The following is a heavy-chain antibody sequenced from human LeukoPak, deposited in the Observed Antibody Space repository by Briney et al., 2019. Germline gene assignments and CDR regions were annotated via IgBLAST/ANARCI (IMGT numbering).Heavy chain of an antibody. CDR3: ASGYRFGLYYFDY. CDR2: IYPGDSDT. V-gene: IGHV5-51*01. Sequence: GESLKISCKASGYSFTNYWIVWVRQMPGKGLGWMGIIYPGDSDTRYSPSFQGQVTISADKSISTAYLQWSSLKASDTAMYYCASGYRFGLYYFDYWGQGTLVTVSS. J-gene: IGHJ4*02. D-gene: IGHD5-18*01. CDR1: GYSFTNYW.